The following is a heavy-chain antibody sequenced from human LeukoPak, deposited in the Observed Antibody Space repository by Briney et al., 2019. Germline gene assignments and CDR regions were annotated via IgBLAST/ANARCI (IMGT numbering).Heavy chain of an antibody. Sequence: SETLSLTCTVSGGSISSGSYYWSWIRQHPGKGLEWIGYIYYSGSTYYNPSLKSRVTISVDTSKNQFSLKLSSVTAADTAVYYCARDHYYDSSGYYYPHYYYYYGMDVWGQGTTVTVSS. CDR1: GGSISSGSYY. CDR3: ARDHYYDSSGYYYPHYYYYYGMDV. V-gene: IGHV4-31*03. D-gene: IGHD3-22*01. J-gene: IGHJ6*02. CDR2: IYYSGST.